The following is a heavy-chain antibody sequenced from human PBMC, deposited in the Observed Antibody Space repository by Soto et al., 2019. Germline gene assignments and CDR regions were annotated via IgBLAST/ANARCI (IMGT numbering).Heavy chain of an antibody. Sequence: QVRLQESGPGLVKPSETLSLTCTVSGASISRYYWSWIRQSPGKGLEWIGYLYNTGSTIYNPSLTSRVTIPINTFNIRYSLKSNSVTAADTAVYCCARDLLGYCVVDCYSLDGWGQGTTVTVSS. J-gene: IGHJ6*02. V-gene: IGHV4-59*01. D-gene: IGHD2-21*02. CDR3: ARDLLGYCVVDCYSLDG. CDR1: GASISRYY. CDR2: LYNTGST.